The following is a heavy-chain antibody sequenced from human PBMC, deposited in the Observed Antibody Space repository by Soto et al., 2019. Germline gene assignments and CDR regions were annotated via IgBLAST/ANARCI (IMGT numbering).Heavy chain of an antibody. Sequence: QLQLQESGPGLVKPSETLSLTCTVSGGSISSSSNYWGWIRQPPGKGLEWVGSIYYSGSTYYNPSLKSRVPISVDTSKNQSSLKLTTVTAADTAVYYCARTVTPSSGHTNWFDPWGQGTLVTVSS. V-gene: IGHV4-39*01. CDR1: GGSISSSSNY. J-gene: IGHJ5*02. CDR2: IYYSGST. D-gene: IGHD3-22*01. CDR3: ARTVTPSSGHTNWFDP.